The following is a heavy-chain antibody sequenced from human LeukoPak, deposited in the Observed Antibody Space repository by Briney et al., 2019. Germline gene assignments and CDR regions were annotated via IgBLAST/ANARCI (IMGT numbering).Heavy chain of an antibody. J-gene: IGHJ6*02. CDR3: TSPNSGSPYYYYGMDV. V-gene: IGHV3-15*01. D-gene: IGHD1-26*01. Sequence: GGSLRLSCAASGFTFSNAWMSWVRQAPGKGLEWVGRIKSKTDGGTTDYAAPVKGRFTISRDDSKNTLYLQMNSLKTEDTAVYYCTSPNSGSPYYYYGMDVWGQGTTVTVSS. CDR1: GFTFSNAW. CDR2: IKSKTDGGTT.